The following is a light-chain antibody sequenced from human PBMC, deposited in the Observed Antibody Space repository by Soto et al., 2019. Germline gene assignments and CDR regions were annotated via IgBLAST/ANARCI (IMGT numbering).Light chain of an antibody. CDR1: QSGSSN. Sequence: EIVMTQSPATLSVSPGEIATLSCRASQSGSSNLAWYQQKPGQAHRLLIYGASTRATGLPARFSGSRSGPEFTLTISSLQSEDFAVYYCQQNNNWPPWTFGQGTKLEIK. V-gene: IGKV3-15*01. J-gene: IGKJ1*01. CDR2: GAS. CDR3: QQNNNWPPWT.